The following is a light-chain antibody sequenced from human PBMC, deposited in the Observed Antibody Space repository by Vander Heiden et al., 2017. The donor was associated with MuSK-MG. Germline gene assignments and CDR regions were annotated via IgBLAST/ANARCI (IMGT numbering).Light chain of an antibody. CDR2: LGS. CDR1: RSLLHSDGNND. Sequence: DIVLPQSPLSMPVTLGEPATIPCCFSRSLLHSDGNNDLDWYLQKPGQSPQLLIYLGSDRASGVPDRFSGSGSHTDFTLKISRVEADDVGVYYCMQTLEIPPTFGGGTKVEIK. J-gene: IGKJ4*01. CDR3: MQTLEIPPT. V-gene: IGKV2-28*01.